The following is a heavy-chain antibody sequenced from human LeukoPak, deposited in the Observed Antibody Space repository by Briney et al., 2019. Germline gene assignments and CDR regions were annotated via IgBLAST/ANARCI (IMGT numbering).Heavy chain of an antibody. CDR3: ARAGATVTTNYFDP. CDR1: GFTFSTYA. CDR2: ISDSGDNT. D-gene: IGHD4-11*01. Sequence: GGSLRLSCAASGFTFSTYAMNWVRQAPGKGLEWVSLISDSGDNTYYADSVKGRFTISRDNSKNTVSLQMSSLRADDTAVYYCARAGATVTTNYFDPWGQGTLVTVSS. V-gene: IGHV3-23*01. J-gene: IGHJ5*02.